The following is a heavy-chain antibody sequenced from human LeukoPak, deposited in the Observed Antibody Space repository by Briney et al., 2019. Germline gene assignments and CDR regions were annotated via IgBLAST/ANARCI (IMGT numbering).Heavy chain of an antibody. CDR1: GFTFSSYW. CDR3: ARAPSEIGGYYPEYFRH. D-gene: IGHD3-22*01. Sequence: GGSLRLSCTASGFTFSSYWMHWVRQAPGKGLVWVSRIKSDGSTNYADSVKGRFTISRDNANNILSLQMNRLRAVDTGVYYCARAPSEIGGYYPEYFRHWGQGTLVTVSS. CDR2: IKSDGST. V-gene: IGHV3-74*01. J-gene: IGHJ1*01.